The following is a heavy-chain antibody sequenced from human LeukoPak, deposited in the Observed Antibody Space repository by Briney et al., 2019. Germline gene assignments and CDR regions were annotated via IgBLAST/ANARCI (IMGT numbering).Heavy chain of an antibody. CDR3: ATRYGSGSYYNGPIDY. CDR1: GGSISSSNW. J-gene: IGHJ4*02. D-gene: IGHD3-10*01. Sequence: PSETLSLTCAVSGGSISSSNWWSWVRQPPGKGLEWIGEIYHSGSTNYNPSLKSRVTISVDKSKNQFSLKLSSVTAADTAVYYCATRYGSGSYYNGPIDYWGQGTLVTVSS. CDR2: IYHSGST. V-gene: IGHV4-4*02.